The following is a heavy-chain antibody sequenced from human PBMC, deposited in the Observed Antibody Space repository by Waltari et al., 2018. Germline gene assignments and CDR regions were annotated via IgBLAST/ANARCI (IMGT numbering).Heavy chain of an antibody. V-gene: IGHV1-69*13. CDR3: ARVPNTPLTGTYYYYYGMDV. J-gene: IGHJ6*02. Sequence: QVQLVQSGAEVKKPGSSVKVSCKASGGTFSSYAISWVRQAAGQGLGWMGGIIPIFGTANYAQKFQGRVTITADESTSTAYMELSSLRSEDTAVYYCARVPNTPLTGTYYYYYGMDVWGQGTTVTVSS. CDR2: IIPIFGTA. CDR1: GGTFSSYA. D-gene: IGHD1-20*01.